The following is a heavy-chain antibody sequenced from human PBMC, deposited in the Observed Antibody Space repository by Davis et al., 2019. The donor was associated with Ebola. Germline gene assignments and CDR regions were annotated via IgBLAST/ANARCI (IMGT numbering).Heavy chain of an antibody. Sequence: SETLSLTCAVYGGSFSGYYWSWIRQPAGKGLEWIGRINISGSSNYNPSLKSRVTMSIDTSNNQFSLKLSSVTAADTAVYYCARDYWSGYYSLFHPWGQGTLVTVSS. CDR3: ARDYWSGYYSLFHP. D-gene: IGHD3-3*01. V-gene: IGHV4-4*07. J-gene: IGHJ5*02. CDR1: GGSFSGYY. CDR2: INISGSS.